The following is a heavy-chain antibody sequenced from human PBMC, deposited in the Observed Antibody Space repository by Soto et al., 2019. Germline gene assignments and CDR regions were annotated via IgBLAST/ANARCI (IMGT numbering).Heavy chain of an antibody. J-gene: IGHJ4*02. V-gene: IGHV3-33*01. CDR2: IWDDGIKK. CDR3: KTIFDY. Sequence: SLRLSCVASGFTFRNYAIHWVRQAPGKGLEWVAVIWDDGIKKYYADSVQGRFTISRDDSKNTLHLQMNSLRPEDTALYYRKTIFDYWGQGALVTVSS. CDR1: GFTFRNYA.